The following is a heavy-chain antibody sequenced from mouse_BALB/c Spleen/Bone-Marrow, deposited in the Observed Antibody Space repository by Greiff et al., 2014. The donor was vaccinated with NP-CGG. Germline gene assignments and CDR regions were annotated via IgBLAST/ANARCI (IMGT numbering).Heavy chain of an antibody. Sequence: EVHLVESGGGLVQPGGSRKLSCAASGFTFSGFGMHWVRQAPEKGLEWVAYISSGSSTIFYADTVKGRFTISRDNPKNTLFLRMTSLRSEDTAMYYCTRGGNWEDFDYWGQGTTLTVSS. CDR3: TRGGNWEDFDY. V-gene: IGHV5-17*02. CDR2: ISSGSSTI. CDR1: GFTFSGFG. D-gene: IGHD4-1*01. J-gene: IGHJ2*01.